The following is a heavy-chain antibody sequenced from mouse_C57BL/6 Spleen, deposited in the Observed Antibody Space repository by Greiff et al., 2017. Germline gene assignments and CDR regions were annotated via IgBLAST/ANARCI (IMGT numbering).Heavy chain of an antibody. CDR1: GYTFTSYG. CDR2: IYPRSGNT. D-gene: IGHD1-1*01. V-gene: IGHV1-81*01. J-gene: IGHJ2*01. Sequence: VQLQQSGAELARPGASVKLSCKASGYTFTSYGISWVKQRTGQGLEWIGEIYPRSGNTYYNEKFKGKATLTADKSSSTAYMELRSLTSEDSAVXFCARKREILVITTIVATDFDYWGQGTTLTVSS. CDR3: ARKREILVITTIVATDFDY.